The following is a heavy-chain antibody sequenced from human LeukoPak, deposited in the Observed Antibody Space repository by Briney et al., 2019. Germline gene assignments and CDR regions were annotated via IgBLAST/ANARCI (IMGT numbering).Heavy chain of an antibody. J-gene: IGHJ4*02. V-gene: IGHV3-21*01. CDR3: ARDVYDFWSGYFNHFDY. Sequence: GGSLRLSCAASGVTFSSYTMNWVRQAPGKGLEWVSSINSRSNYIYYADSVKGRFTISRDNAKNSLYLQMNSLRAEDTAVYYCARDVYDFWSGYFNHFDYWGQGTLVAVSS. CDR2: INSRSNYI. CDR1: GVTFSSYT. D-gene: IGHD3-3*01.